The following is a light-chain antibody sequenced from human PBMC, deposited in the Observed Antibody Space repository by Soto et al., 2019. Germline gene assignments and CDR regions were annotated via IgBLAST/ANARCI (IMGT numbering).Light chain of an antibody. CDR1: QTIDNY. J-gene: IGKJ5*01. CDR3: QESHSAVT. V-gene: IGKV1-39*01. CDR2: TAS. Sequence: DIQMTQSPSSLCASVGDRVTITCRASQTIDNYLSWYQQKSGKAPKLLIYTASSLQSGVPSRFSGSGSGTDFTLTISSLQPEDSATYYCQESHSAVTFGQGTRLEIK.